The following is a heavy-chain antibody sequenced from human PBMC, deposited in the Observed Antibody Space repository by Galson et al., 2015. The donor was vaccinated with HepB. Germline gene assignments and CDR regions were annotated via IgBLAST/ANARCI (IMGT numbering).Heavy chain of an antibody. V-gene: IGHV4-31*03. D-gene: IGHD3-22*01. J-gene: IGHJ4*02. Sequence: LSLTCTVSGGSISSSDYYWSWIRQHPGKGLEWIGYIYYSESTYYNPSLRSRATISVDKSKNQFSLRLSSVTAADTAVYYCATIRMEVVVITPWGQGTRVTVSS. CDR3: ATIRMEVVVITP. CDR2: IYYSEST. CDR1: GGSISSSDYY.